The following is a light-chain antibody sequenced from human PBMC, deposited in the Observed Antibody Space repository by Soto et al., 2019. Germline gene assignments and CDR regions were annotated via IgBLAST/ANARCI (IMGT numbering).Light chain of an antibody. J-gene: IGLJ1*01. CDR1: NIGSKS. CDR3: QVWDSSSDPHYV. V-gene: IGLV3-21*04. Sequence: SYELTQPPSVSVAPGKTANITCGGNNIGSKSVHWYQQKPGQAPVLVISYDSDRPSGIPERFSGSGSGNTATLTISRVEAGDEADYYCQVWDSSSDPHYVFGTGTKVTVL. CDR2: YDS.